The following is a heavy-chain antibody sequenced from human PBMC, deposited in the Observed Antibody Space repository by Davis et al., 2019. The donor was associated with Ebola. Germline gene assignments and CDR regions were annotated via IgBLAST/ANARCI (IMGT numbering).Heavy chain of an antibody. Sequence: ASVKVSCKASGYTFTSYDINWVRQATGQGLEWMGWMNPNSGNTGYAQKFQGRVTMTRNTSISTAYMELSSLRSEDTAVYYCARGRPGSSGCCGWCFDLWGRGTLVTVSS. V-gene: IGHV1-8*01. CDR3: ARGRPGSSGCCGWCFDL. CDR2: MNPNSGNT. CDR1: GYTFTSYD. D-gene: IGHD6-19*01. J-gene: IGHJ2*01.